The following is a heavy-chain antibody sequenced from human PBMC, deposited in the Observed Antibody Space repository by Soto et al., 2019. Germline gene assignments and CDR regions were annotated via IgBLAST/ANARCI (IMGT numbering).Heavy chain of an antibody. CDR1: GYSFTSYW. D-gene: IGHD6-13*01. J-gene: IGHJ5*02. Sequence: GESLKISCKGSGYSFTSYWIGWVRQMPGKGLEWMGIVYPGDSDTRYSPSFQGQVTISADKSISTAYLQWSSLKASDTAMYYCARQSGIAAAGGNWFDPWGQGTLVTVSS. CDR2: VYPGDSDT. CDR3: ARQSGIAAAGGNWFDP. V-gene: IGHV5-51*01.